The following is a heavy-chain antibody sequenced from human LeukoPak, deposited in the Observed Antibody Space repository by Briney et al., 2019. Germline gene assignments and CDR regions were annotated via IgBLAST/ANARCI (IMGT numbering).Heavy chain of an antibody. CDR3: ARDPTVRGYKHFDY. D-gene: IGHD5-24*01. CDR1: RYTLTDYD. J-gene: IGHJ4*02. V-gene: IGHV1-2*06. CDR2: ISPSSGAT. Sequence: ASVKVSCKGSRYTLTDYDINWVRQAPGEGLEWMGRISPSSGATNYAQTFQGGVAMTRDTSMNTVYLELTTLRSDDTAVYYCARDPTVRGYKHFDYWGQGTLVTVSS.